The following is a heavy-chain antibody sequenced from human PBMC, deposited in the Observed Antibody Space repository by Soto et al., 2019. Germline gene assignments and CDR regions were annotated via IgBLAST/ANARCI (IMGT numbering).Heavy chain of an antibody. CDR1: GFTFSSYA. J-gene: IGHJ4*02. Sequence: GGSLRLSCAASGFTFSSYAMSWVRQAPGKGLEWVSAISGSGGSTYYADSVKGRFTISRDNSKNTLYLQMNSLRAEDTAVYYCARDLVAAVYFDYWGQGTLVTVSS. CDR3: ARDLVAAVYFDY. CDR2: ISGSGGST. V-gene: IGHV3-23*01. D-gene: IGHD5-12*01.